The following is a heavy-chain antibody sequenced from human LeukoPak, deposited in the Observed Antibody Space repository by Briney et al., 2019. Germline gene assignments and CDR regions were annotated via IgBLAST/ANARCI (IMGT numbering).Heavy chain of an antibody. CDR1: GGLISISTYY. CDR2: IYYSGTT. J-gene: IGHJ6*03. CDR3: AREGVQNVWYMDV. Sequence: SETLSLTCTVSGGLISISTYYWGWIRQPPGKGLEWIGSIYYSGTTHYNPSLKSRVTIAVDTSKNQFSLKLISVAAADTAVYYCAREGVQNVWYMDVWGKGTTVTVSS. V-gene: IGHV4-39*07. D-gene: IGHD2-8*01.